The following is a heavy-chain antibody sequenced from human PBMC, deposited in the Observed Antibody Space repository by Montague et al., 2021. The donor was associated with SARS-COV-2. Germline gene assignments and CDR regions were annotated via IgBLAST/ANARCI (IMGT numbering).Heavy chain of an antibody. D-gene: IGHD3-10*01. CDR3: ASASITMVRGVTRWYFDL. Sequence: SETLSLTCTVSGGSISSYYWSWIRQPPGKGLEWIGYVYYSGSTNYNPSLKSRVTIAVDTSKNQFSLKLSSVTAADTAVYYCASASITMVRGVTRWYFDLWGRGTLVTVSS. V-gene: IGHV4-59*13. CDR2: VYYSGST. CDR1: GGSISSYY. J-gene: IGHJ2*01.